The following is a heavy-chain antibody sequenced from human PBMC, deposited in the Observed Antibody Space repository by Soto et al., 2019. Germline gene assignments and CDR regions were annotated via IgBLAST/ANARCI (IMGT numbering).Heavy chain of an antibody. CDR1: GGSINSSDHF. J-gene: IGHJ5*02. CDR2: VYYTETT. CDR3: ARQRVLSTNMFITSFDP. D-gene: IGHD3-10*02. V-gene: IGHV4-39*01. Sequence: PSETLSLTCSLSGGSINSSDHFWGWIRQTPGKGLEWIGSVYYTETTYYNPSHKSPVTISVETSRNTFSLKVNSVTAADTDIYYCARQRVLSTNMFITSFDPWGQGTLVTVSS.